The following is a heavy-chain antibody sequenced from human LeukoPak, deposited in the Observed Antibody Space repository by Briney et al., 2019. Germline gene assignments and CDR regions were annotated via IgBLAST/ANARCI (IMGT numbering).Heavy chain of an antibody. D-gene: IGHD6-13*01. CDR2: ISANNGNT. Sequence: ASVKVSCKASGYTFTSYGISWVRQAPGQGLEWMGWISANNGNTNYAQKLQGRVTMTTDTSTSTAYMELRSLRSDDTAVYYCAREDGEQQLTHPFDYWGQGTLVTVSS. CDR1: GYTFTSYG. V-gene: IGHV1-18*01. CDR3: AREDGEQQLTHPFDY. J-gene: IGHJ4*02.